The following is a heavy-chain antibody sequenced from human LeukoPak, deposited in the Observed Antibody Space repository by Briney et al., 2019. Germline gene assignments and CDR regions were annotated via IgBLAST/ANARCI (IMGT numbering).Heavy chain of an antibody. J-gene: IGHJ4*02. V-gene: IGHV3-74*01. D-gene: IGHD4-17*01. Sequence: GGSLRLSCAASGFTFSNAWMHWVRQAPGKGLVWVSRSNSDGSSTNYADSVKGRFTISRDNAKNTLYLQMNSLRAEDTAVYYCARGGDYPFDYWGQGTLVTVSS. CDR2: SNSDGSST. CDR3: ARGGDYPFDY. CDR1: GFTFSNAW.